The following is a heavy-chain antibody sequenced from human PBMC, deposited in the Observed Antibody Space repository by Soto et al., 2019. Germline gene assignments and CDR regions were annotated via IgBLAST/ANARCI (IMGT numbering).Heavy chain of an antibody. Sequence: EVQLVESGGGLVQPGGSVRLSCVVSGFTFSNYRMHWVRQAPGKGLVWVSRIESDGSSTTYADSVKGRFTISRDNAKNTLYLQMNGLSGEDTAIYYCARDAGGLGYWGQGTLVTVSS. CDR3: ARDAGGLGY. CDR1: GFTFSNYR. J-gene: IGHJ4*02. CDR2: IESDGSST. D-gene: IGHD3-10*01. V-gene: IGHV3-74*01.